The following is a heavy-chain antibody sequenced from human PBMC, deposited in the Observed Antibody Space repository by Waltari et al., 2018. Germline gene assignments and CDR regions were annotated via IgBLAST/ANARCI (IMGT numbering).Heavy chain of an antibody. CDR1: GFTFINHG. D-gene: IGHD3-3*01. CDR3: ARDLNFLPRY. CDR2: IWYDGSNK. J-gene: IGHJ4*02. Sequence: QVQLVESGGGVVQSGGALRPACVGSGFTFINHGMNWVRQAPGKGLEWVAVIWYDGSNKNYVDSVKGRFTISRDNSKNTMYLEMNRLRAEDTAVYFCARDLNFLPRYWGQGTPVTVSS. V-gene: IGHV3-33*01.